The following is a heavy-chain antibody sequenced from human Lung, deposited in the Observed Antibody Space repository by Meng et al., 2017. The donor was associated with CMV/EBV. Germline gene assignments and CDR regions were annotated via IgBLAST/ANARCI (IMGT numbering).Heavy chain of an antibody. CDR3: VRDIIGVGITYYFDY. CDR2: ISSDGSDL. CDR1: GFPFSNYY. J-gene: IGHJ4*02. Sequence: SCAASGFPFSNYYMSWIRLAPGKGLEWISYISSDGSDLFYGDSVRGRFTISRDNAKNSLYLQINSLRVEETAVYYCVRDIIGVGITYYFDYWGQGTXVTVSS. D-gene: IGHD3-3*01. V-gene: IGHV3-11*04.